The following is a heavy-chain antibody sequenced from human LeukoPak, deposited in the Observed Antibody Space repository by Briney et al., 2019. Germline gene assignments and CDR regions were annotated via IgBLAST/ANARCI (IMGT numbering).Heavy chain of an antibody. CDR2: ISGSGGST. CDR3: AKGPRYYDILTGYQPSYFDY. J-gene: IGHJ4*02. D-gene: IGHD3-9*01. Sequence: QPGGSLRLSCAASGFTFSDYYMSWIRQAPGKGLEWVSAISGSGGSTYYADSVKGRFTISRDNSKNTLYLQMNSLRAEDTAVYYCAKGPRYYDILTGYQPSYFDYWGQGTLVTVSS. CDR1: GFTFSDYY. V-gene: IGHV3-23*01.